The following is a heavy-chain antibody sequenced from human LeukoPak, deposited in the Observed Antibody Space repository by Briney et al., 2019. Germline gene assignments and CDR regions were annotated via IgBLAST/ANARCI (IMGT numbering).Heavy chain of an antibody. D-gene: IGHD3-3*01. J-gene: IGHJ6*03. CDR3: ARGGHYDFWSGWRYYYYMDV. CDR2: IYYSGNT. CDR1: GDSISTSNSY. V-gene: IGHV4-39*01. Sequence: SETLSLTCTVSGDSISTSNSYWGWIRQPPGKGLEWIGSIYYSGNTYYNASLKSRVTISVDTSKNQFSLKLSSVTAADTAVYYCARGGHYDFWSGWRYYYYMDVWGKGTTVTVSS.